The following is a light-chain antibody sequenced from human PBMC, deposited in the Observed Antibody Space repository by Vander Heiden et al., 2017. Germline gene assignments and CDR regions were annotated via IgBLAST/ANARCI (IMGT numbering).Light chain of an antibody. Sequence: QSDLTHPASLPGSPGQSITIPCPGTSSDVGSYNLVSWYQQHPGKAPKLMIYEVSKRPSGVSNRFSGSKSGNTASLTISGLQAEDEADYYCCSYAGSSTFYVFGTGTKVTVL. CDR3: CSYAGSSTFYV. V-gene: IGLV2-23*02. J-gene: IGLJ1*01. CDR2: EVS. CDR1: SSDVGSYNL.